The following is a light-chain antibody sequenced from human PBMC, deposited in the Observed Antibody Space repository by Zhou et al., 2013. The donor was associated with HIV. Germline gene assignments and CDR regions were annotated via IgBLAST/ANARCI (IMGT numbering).Light chain of an antibody. Sequence: EIVLTQSPDTLSLSPGERATLSCRASQRLSSNYLAWYQQKPGQGPRLLIYGASTRSNGIPDRFSGSGSGTDFNLTISRLEPEDFAVYYCQKYGSSPWTFGQGTKVELK. J-gene: IGKJ1*01. V-gene: IGKV3-20*01. CDR1: QRLSSNY. CDR2: GAS. CDR3: QKYGSSPWT.